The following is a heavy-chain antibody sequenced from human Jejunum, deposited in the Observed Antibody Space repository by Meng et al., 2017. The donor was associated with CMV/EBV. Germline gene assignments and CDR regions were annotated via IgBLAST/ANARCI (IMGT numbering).Heavy chain of an antibody. V-gene: IGHV4-4*07. D-gene: IGHD2/OR15-2a*01. CDR2: IYASGSA. J-gene: IGHJ4*02. Sequence: QGQPRDAGPGLGKPSETLSLTCTVSAASISTYDWSWIRQPAGKGLGWIGRIYASGSANYNPSLKSRVTMSVDTSKNQLSLNLRSVTAADTAVYYWATYKSGRICFDYWGQGTLVTVSS. CDR3: ATYKSGRICFDY. CDR1: AASISTYD.